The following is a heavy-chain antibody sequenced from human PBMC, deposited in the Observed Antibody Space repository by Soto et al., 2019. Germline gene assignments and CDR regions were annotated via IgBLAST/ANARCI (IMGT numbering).Heavy chain of an antibody. CDR2: IKSKTDGGTT. Sequence: GGSLRLSCAGSGFTFSNAWMNWVRQAPGKGLEWVGRIKSKTDGGTTDYAAPVKGRFTISRDDSKNTLYLQMNSLKTEDTAVYYCTTPRLPDTYYYYYGMDVWGQGTTVTVSS. D-gene: IGHD2-2*01. CDR3: TTPRLPDTYYYYYGMDV. V-gene: IGHV3-15*07. CDR1: GFTFSNAW. J-gene: IGHJ6*02.